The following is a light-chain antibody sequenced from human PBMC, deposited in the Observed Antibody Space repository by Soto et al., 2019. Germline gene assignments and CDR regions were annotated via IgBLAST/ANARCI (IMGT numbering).Light chain of an antibody. CDR2: SHN. J-gene: IGLJ1*01. CDR3: GAWDDSLRGYV. Sequence: QSALTQPPSASGTPGQRVTISCSGSSSNIGSNYVYWYQQLPGAAPKLLIYSHNQRPSGVPDRFSGSKSGTSASLAISGLRSDDEADYYCGAWDDSLRGYVFGTGTKLTVL. V-gene: IGLV1-47*02. CDR1: SSNIGSNY.